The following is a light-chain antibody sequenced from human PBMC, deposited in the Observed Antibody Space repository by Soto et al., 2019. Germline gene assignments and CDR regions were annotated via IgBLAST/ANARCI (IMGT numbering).Light chain of an antibody. CDR3: SSYTTTTRL. Sequence: QSVLTQPASVSGSPGQSITISCTGTSSDIGSNNYVSWFQQRPGKAPTLIIYEVSNRPSGVSTHFSGSKSGNTASLTISGLLPEDEAEYYCSSYTTTTRLFGGRTKLTFL. CDR2: EVS. CDR1: SSDIGSNNY. J-gene: IGLJ3*02. V-gene: IGLV2-14*01.